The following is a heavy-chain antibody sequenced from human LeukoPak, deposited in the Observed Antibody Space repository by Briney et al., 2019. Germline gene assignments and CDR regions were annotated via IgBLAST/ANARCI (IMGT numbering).Heavy chain of an antibody. V-gene: IGHV3-30-3*01. Sequence: GRSLRLSCAASGFSFSDYAMHWVRQAPGKGLEWVAVISYDGGNKYYADSVKGRFTISRDNSKNTFYLQMNSLRTEDTAVYFCARDSNSLHTFDIWGQGTMVTVSS. CDR2: ISYDGGNK. CDR3: ARDSNSLHTFDI. J-gene: IGHJ3*02. CDR1: GFSFSDYA. D-gene: IGHD2-21*01.